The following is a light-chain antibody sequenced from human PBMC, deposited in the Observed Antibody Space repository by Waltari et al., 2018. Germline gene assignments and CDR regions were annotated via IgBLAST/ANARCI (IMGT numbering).Light chain of an antibody. CDR1: HTVITS. J-gene: IGKJ1*01. CDR3: QQYVSLPVT. CDR2: GAS. V-gene: IGKV3-20*01. Sequence: IVLSHSLGTLSLSPGDRATLSCRASHTVITSLAWYQQKHGHAPRLLIYGASTRATGIPDRFTGSGSETDVSLTISSLEPEDSAVYYCQQYVSLPVTFGQGTKVEIK.